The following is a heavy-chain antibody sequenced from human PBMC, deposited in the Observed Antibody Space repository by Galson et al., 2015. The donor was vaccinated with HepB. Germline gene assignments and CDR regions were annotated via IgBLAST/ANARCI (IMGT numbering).Heavy chain of an antibody. CDR1: GYTLTELS. V-gene: IGHV1-24*01. CDR2: FDPEDGET. CDR3: ATTTIIAAAGRRKVYYYYYMDV. J-gene: IGHJ6*03. D-gene: IGHD6-13*01. Sequence: SVKVSCKVSGYTLTELSMHWVRQAPGKGLEWMGCFDPEDGETIYAQKFQGRVTMTEDTSTDTAYMELSSLRSEDTAVYYCATTTIIAAAGRRKVYYYYYMDVWGKGNPGHRLL.